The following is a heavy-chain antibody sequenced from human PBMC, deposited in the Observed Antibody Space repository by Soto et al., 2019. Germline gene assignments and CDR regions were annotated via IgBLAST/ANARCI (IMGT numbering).Heavy chain of an antibody. CDR2: IYYSGST. CDR1: GGSISSYY. Sequence: SETLSLTCTVSGGSISSYYWSWIRQPPGKGLEWIGYIYYSGSTNYNPSLKSRVTISVDTSKNQFSLKLSSVTAADTAVYYCARQLIFPLDAFDIWGQGTMVTVSS. J-gene: IGHJ3*02. V-gene: IGHV4-59*08. CDR3: ARQLIFPLDAFDI.